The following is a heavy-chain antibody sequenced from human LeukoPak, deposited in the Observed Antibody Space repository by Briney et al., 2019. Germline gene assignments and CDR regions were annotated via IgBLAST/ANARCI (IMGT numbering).Heavy chain of an antibody. Sequence: SGGSLRLSCAASGFTFSSYGMHWIRQAPAKGLEWVAVISYDGSNKYYADSVKGRFTISRDNSKNTLYLQMNSLRAEDTAVYYCAKSGYELIDHWGQGTLVTVSS. CDR3: AKSGYELIDH. J-gene: IGHJ4*02. CDR2: ISYDGSNK. V-gene: IGHV3-30*18. CDR1: GFTFSSYG. D-gene: IGHD5-12*01.